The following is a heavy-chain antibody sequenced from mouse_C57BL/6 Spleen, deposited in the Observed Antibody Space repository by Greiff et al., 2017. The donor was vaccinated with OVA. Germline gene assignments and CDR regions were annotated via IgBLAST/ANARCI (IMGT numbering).Heavy chain of an antibody. Sequence: QVQLQQPGAELVMPGASVKLSCKASGYTFTSYWMHWVKQRPGQGLEWIGEIDPSDSYTNSNQKFKGKSTLTVDKSFSTAYMQLSSLTSEDSAVYYCARRGTFFYYGSSLYYAMDYWGQGTSVTVSS. CDR3: ARRGTFFYYGSSLYYAMDY. CDR2: IDPSDSYT. D-gene: IGHD1-1*01. CDR1: GYTFTSYW. J-gene: IGHJ4*01. V-gene: IGHV1-69*01.